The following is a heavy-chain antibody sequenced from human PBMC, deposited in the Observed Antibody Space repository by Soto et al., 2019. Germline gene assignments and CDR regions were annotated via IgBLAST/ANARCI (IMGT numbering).Heavy chain of an antibody. D-gene: IGHD3-9*01. J-gene: IGHJ6*02. V-gene: IGHV1-69*13. CDR3: ARAYYDILTGYPPYYYYSGMDV. CDR1: GGTFSSYA. CDR2: IIPIFGTA. Sequence: SVKVSCKASGGTFSSYAISWVRQAPGQGLEWMGGIIPIFGTANYAQKFQGRVTITADESTSTAYMELSSLRSEDTAVYYCARAYYDILTGYPPYYYYSGMDVWGQGTTVTVSS.